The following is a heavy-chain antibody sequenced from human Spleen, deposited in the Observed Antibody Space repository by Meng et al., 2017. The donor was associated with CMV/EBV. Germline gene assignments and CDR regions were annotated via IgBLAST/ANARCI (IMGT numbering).Heavy chain of an antibody. Sequence: GGSLRLSCAASGSTFDDYALHWVRQAPGKGLEWVANIKQDGSEKNYVDSVKGRFTISRDNAKNSLYLQMNSLRAEDTAVYYCARGLTRSDYWGQGTLVTVSS. CDR1: GSTFDDYA. CDR2: IKQDGSEK. D-gene: IGHD1-14*01. V-gene: IGHV3-7*01. J-gene: IGHJ4*02. CDR3: ARGLTRSDY.